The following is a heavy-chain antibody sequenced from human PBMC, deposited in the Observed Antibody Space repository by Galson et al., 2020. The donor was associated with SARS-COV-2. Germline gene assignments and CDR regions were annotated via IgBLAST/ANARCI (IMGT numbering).Heavy chain of an antibody. V-gene: IGHV4-31*03. CDR2: IYYSGST. CDR1: GGSNSSGGCY. D-gene: IGHD4-4*01. CDR3: ARQNRLTTYYFDY. Sequence: ASETLSLTCTVSGGSNSSGGCYWSWIRQHPGKGLEYIGYIYYSGSTYYNPSLKSRVTISVDTSKNQFSLKLSSVTAADTAMYYCARQNRLTTYYFDYWGQGTLVTVSS. J-gene: IGHJ4*02.